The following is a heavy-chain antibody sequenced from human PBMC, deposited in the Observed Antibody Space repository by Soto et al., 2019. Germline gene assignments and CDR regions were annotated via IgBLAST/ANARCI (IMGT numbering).Heavy chain of an antibody. J-gene: IGHJ6*02. Sequence: GGPLRLSCAASGFTFSSYAMSWVRQAPGKGLEWVTAISGSGGSTYYADSVKGRFTISRDNSKNTLYLQMNSLRAEDTAVYYCAKDGGLGRKSRGYSYGAPYYYYGMDVWGQGTTVTVSS. CDR3: AKDGGLGRKSRGYSYGAPYYYYGMDV. CDR1: GFTFSSYA. CDR2: ISGSGGST. D-gene: IGHD5-18*01. V-gene: IGHV3-23*01.